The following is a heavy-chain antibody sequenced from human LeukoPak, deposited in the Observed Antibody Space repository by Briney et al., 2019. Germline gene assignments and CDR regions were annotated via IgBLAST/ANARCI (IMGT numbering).Heavy chain of an antibody. D-gene: IGHD3-16*01. CDR2: IYYSGST. J-gene: IGHJ5*02. CDR3: AGVPGEGGGVNYNRYNWFDP. Sequence: SETLSLTCTVSGDSISSSSSYWGWIRQPPGKGLEWIGSIYYSGSTYYNPSLKSRVTISVDTSKNQFSLKLSSVTAADTAVYYCAGVPGEGGGVNYNRYNWFDPWGQGTLVTVSS. CDR1: GDSISSSSSY. V-gene: IGHV4-39*07.